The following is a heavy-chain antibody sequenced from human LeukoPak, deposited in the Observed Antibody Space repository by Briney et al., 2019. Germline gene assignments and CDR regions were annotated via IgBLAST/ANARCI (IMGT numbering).Heavy chain of an antibody. D-gene: IGHD2/OR15-2a*01. V-gene: IGHV3-43*02. CDR2: ISGKGDKT. CDR3: AVPTIYGVGAFDV. Sequence: GGSLRRSCVASGITFEDYGIHWVRQAPGKGLEWVSLISGKGDKTYYVDSVKGRFTVSRDNSRNTLYLQMDSLRDEDTAFYYCAVPTIYGVGAFDVWGQGTMLMVSS. CDR1: GITFEDYG. J-gene: IGHJ3*01.